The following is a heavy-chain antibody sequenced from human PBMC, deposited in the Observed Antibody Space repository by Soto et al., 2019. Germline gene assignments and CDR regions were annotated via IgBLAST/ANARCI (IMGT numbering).Heavy chain of an antibody. Sequence: QVQLQESGPGLVKPSETLSLTCTVSGGSITSYYWSWIRQPPGKGLEWIGYFDYTVSTNYNPSLKSRVTLSVDTSKNSFSLNLRSVTAADTAVYYCARHYPGHPYFDYWGQGALVTVSS. J-gene: IGHJ4*02. D-gene: IGHD7-27*01. CDR3: ARHYPGHPYFDY. CDR1: GGSITSYY. V-gene: IGHV4-59*08. CDR2: FDYTVST.